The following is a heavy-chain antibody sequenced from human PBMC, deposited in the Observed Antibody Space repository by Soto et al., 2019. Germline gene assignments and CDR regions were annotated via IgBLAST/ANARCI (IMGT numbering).Heavy chain of an antibody. Sequence: QVQLVESGGGVVQPGRYLRLSCAASGFTFRSYAMHWVRQAPGKGLEWVAVMSYDVSNKYYADSVKGRFTISRDNSQNTLYLQMNSLRAEDTAGYYCARGRIAVALYYGMDVWGQGTTVTVSS. CDR2: MSYDVSNK. V-gene: IGHV3-30-3*01. J-gene: IGHJ6*02. CDR1: GFTFRSYA. D-gene: IGHD6-19*01. CDR3: ARGRIAVALYYGMDV.